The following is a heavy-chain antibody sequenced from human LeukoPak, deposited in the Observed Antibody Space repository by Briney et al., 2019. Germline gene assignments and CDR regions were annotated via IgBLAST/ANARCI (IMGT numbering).Heavy chain of an antibody. CDR2: INSDGSST. D-gene: IGHD4-17*01. CDR3: ARVGDYDPGDY. V-gene: IGHV3-74*01. Sequence: GGSLRLSCAASGFTFNEYAIHWVRQAPGKGLVWVSRINSDGSSTSYADSVKGRFTISRDNAKNTLYLQMNSLRAEDTAVYYCARVGDYDPGDYWGQGTLVTVSS. J-gene: IGHJ4*02. CDR1: GFTFNEYA.